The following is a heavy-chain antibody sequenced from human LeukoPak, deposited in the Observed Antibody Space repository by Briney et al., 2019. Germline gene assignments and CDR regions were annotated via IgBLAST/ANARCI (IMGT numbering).Heavy chain of an antibody. CDR3: ARDIASRRIDY. CDR1: GFTFRNHG. CDR2: IWYDGRDQ. Sequence: GGSLRLSCAASGFTFRNHGMHWVRQAPGKGLEWVAVIWYDGRDQYYADSVKGRFTISRDNYKNTLSLQMNSLRVDDTAVYYCARDIASRRIDYWGQGTPVTVSS. V-gene: IGHV3-33*01. D-gene: IGHD6-6*01. J-gene: IGHJ4*02.